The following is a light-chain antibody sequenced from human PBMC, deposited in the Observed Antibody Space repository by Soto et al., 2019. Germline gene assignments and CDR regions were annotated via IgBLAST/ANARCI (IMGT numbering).Light chain of an antibody. Sequence: EIVLTQSPGILSLSPGERATLSCRASQSITSNFLAWYQQKPGQAPRLLISRASTRSPGIPDRFSGSGSGTDFTLAISRLEPEDFAVYYCQQCCGSPWTFGRGTKVHLK. CDR1: QSITSNF. CDR2: RAS. V-gene: IGKV3-20*01. J-gene: IGKJ1*01. CDR3: QQCCGSPWT.